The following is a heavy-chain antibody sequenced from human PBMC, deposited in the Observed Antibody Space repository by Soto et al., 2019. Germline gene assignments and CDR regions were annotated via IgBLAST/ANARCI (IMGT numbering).Heavy chain of an antibody. Sequence: SETLSLTCTVSGGSISPYYWSWSRQSPGKGLEWIGYIYYSGSTNYNPSLKSRVTISVDTSKTQFSLKVNSVTAADTAVYFCARVSSRITIFGVVISDFDYWGQGTLVTV. V-gene: IGHV4-59*01. CDR2: IYYSGST. CDR1: GGSISPYY. D-gene: IGHD3-3*01. J-gene: IGHJ4*02. CDR3: ARVSSRITIFGVVISDFDY.